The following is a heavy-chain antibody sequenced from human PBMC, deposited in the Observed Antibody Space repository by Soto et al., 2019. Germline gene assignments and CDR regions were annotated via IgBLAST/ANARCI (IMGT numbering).Heavy chain of an antibody. J-gene: IGHJ6*02. CDR2: ISSSGTTI. CDR3: ARGHRICYGMDV. CDR1: GFTFSDYY. Sequence: QVQLVESGGGLVKPGGSLRLSCAASGFTFSDYYMNWIRQAPGKGLEWVSYISSSGTTIYYADSVKGRFTISRDNAKNSLFLQMNSMRAEDTALYYCARGHRICYGMDVWGQGTTVTVSS. V-gene: IGHV3-11*01.